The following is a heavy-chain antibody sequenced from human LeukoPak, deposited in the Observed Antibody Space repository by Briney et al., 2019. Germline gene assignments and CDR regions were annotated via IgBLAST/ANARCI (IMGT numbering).Heavy chain of an antibody. CDR3: AKDIVPGDDDYGDCCFDY. D-gene: IGHD4-17*01. Sequence: GGSLRLSCAASGFTFDDYAMHWVRQAPGKGLEWVSGISWNSGSIGYADSVKGRFTISRDNAKNSLYLQMNSLRAEDTALYYCAKDIVPGDDDYGDCCFDYWGQGTLVTVSS. J-gene: IGHJ4*02. V-gene: IGHV3-9*01. CDR2: ISWNSGSI. CDR1: GFTFDDYA.